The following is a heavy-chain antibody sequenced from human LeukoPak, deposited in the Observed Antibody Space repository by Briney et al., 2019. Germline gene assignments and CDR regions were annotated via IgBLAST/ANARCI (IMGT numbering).Heavy chain of an antibody. CDR1: GGTFSSYA. Sequence: SVKVSCKASGGTFSSYAISWVRQAPGQGLEWMGGIIPIFGTANYAQKFQGRVTITADKSTSTAYMELSSLRSEDTAVYYCAREHYYGSGSYPGWPFDPWGQGTLVTVSS. D-gene: IGHD3-10*01. CDR2: IIPIFGTA. J-gene: IGHJ5*02. V-gene: IGHV1-69*06. CDR3: AREHYYGSGSYPGWPFDP.